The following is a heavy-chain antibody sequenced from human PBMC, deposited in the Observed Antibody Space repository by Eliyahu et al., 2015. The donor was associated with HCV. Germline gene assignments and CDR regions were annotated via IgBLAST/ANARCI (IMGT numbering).Heavy chain of an antibody. D-gene: IGHD3-22*01. Sequence: EVQLVESGGGLVQPGGSLRLSCAASGFTFSSYWMHWVRQAPGKGLVWVSRSNSDGSSTSYADSVKGRFTISRDNAKNTLYLQMNSLRAEDTAVYYCARDPAGYYYDSSGGRWGQGTLVTVSS. V-gene: IGHV3-74*01. CDR3: ARDPAGYYYDSSGGR. CDR2: SNSDGSST. CDR1: GFTFSSYW. J-gene: IGHJ4*02.